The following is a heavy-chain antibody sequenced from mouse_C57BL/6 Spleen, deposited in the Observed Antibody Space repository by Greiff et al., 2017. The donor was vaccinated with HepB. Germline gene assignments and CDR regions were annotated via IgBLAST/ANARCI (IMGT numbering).Heavy chain of an antibody. Sequence: EVKLVESGGGLVKPGGSLKLSCAASGFTFSSYAMSWVRQTPEKRLEWVATISDGGSYTYYPDNVKGRFTISRDNAKNNLYLQMSHLKSEDTAMYYCAREGVRLDYYAMDYWGQGTSVTVSS. CDR3: AREGVRLDYYAMDY. D-gene: IGHD2-14*01. CDR1: GFTFSSYA. V-gene: IGHV5-4*03. CDR2: ISDGGSYT. J-gene: IGHJ4*01.